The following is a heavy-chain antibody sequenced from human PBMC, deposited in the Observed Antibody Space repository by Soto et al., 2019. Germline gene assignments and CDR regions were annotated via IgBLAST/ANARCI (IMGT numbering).Heavy chain of an antibody. D-gene: IGHD3-3*01. J-gene: IGHJ6*02. V-gene: IGHV3-7*03. CDR3: ARGGGITIFGVVIPYYYYGMDV. CDR1: GFTFSSYW. CDR2: IKQGGSEK. Sequence: PGGSLRLSCAASGFTFSSYWMSWVRQAPGKGLEWVANIKQGGSEKYYVDSVKGRFTISRDNAKNSLYLQMNSLRAEDTAVYYCARGGGITIFGVVIPYYYYGMDVWGQGTTVTVSS.